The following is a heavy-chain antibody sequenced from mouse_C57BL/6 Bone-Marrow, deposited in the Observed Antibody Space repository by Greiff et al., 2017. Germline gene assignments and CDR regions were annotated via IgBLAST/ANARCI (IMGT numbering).Heavy chain of an antibody. V-gene: IGHV1-64*01. D-gene: IGHD1-1*01. CDR1: GYTFTSYW. CDR2: IHPNSGST. Sequence: QVQLQQPGAELVKPGASVKLSCKASGYTFTSYWMHWVKQRPGQGLEWIGMIHPNSGSTTYHEKFKSKATLTVDNASSTAYMQLSSLTSEDSAVYYCARMTTVVATSRYYYAMDYWGQGTSVTVSS. CDR3: ARMTTVVATSRYYYAMDY. J-gene: IGHJ4*01.